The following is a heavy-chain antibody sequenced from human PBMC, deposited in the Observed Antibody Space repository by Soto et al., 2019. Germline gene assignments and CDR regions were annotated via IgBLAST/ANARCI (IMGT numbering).Heavy chain of an antibody. V-gene: IGHV3-48*02. CDR3: VGAGPWSY. CDR2: IGNSTEIV. J-gene: IGHJ4*02. D-gene: IGHD3-16*01. CDR1: GFSFSIYS. Sequence: EVQLVESGGGLVQPGGSLRLSCAASGFSFSIYSMNWVRQAPGKGLEWVSSIGNSTEIVYYADSVKGRFTISRDNAKNALYLQMSSLRDDDPAVDYCVGAGPWSYWGQGTLVTVSS.